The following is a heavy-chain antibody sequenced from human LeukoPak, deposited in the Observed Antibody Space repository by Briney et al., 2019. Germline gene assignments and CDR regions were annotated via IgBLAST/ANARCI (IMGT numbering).Heavy chain of an antibody. CDR3: ARHRSKWLQSSFDY. Sequence: SETLSLTCTVSGGSISTSSYYWGWVRQPPGKGLEWIGNIFYSGSTYYNPSLKSRVTISVDTSKNQFSLKLNSVTAADTAVYCARHRSKWLQSSFDYWGQGTLVTVSS. CDR2: IFYSGST. J-gene: IGHJ4*02. D-gene: IGHD5-24*01. CDR1: GGSISTSSYY. V-gene: IGHV4-39*01.